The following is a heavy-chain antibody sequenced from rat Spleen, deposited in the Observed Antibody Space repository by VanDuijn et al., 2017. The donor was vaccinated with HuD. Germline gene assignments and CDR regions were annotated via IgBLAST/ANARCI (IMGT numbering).Heavy chain of an antibody. J-gene: IGHJ1*01. V-gene: IGHV5-29*01. CDR3: VRQGYLRDWYFDF. Sequence: EVQLVESGGGLVQPGRSLKLSCAASGLSFSNYDMAWVRQAPTKGLEWVATISYDGSSTFYRDSVKGRFTISRDNAKSTLYLEMDSLRSEDMATYYCVRQGYLRDWYFDFWGPGTMVTVSS. D-gene: IGHD2-5*01. CDR1: GLSFSNYD. CDR2: ISYDGSST.